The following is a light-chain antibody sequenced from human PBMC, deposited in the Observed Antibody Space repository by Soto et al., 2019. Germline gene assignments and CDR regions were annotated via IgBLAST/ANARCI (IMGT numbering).Light chain of an antibody. CDR2: DAS. Sequence: EIVLTQSPATLSLSPGERASLSCRASQSVSWYLAWYQQKPGQAPRLLIYDASNRATGIPARFSGSGSGTDFTLPISSLEPEDFAVADCQERSNWPRRTFGQGTKVEIK. V-gene: IGKV3-11*01. CDR1: QSVSWY. CDR3: QERSNWPRRT. J-gene: IGKJ1*01.